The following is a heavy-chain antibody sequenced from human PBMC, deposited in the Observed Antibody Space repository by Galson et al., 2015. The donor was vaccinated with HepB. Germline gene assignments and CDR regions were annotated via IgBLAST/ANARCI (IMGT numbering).Heavy chain of an antibody. Sequence: SLRLSCAASGFIFSNYDMNWVRQAPGKGLEWVSSITSSGNIYYADSMKGRFTISRDNAKNSLYLQMYSLRAEDTAVYYCARGASPYSKWFAPWGQGTLVTVSS. CDR1: GFIFSNYD. CDR2: ITSSGNI. J-gene: IGHJ5*02. D-gene: IGHD2-21*01. CDR3: ARGASPYSKWFAP. V-gene: IGHV3-69-1*01.